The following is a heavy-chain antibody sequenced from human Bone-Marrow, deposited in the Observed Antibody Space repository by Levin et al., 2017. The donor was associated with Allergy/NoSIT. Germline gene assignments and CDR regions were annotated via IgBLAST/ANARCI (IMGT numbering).Heavy chain of an antibody. CDR1: GFTFSHFS. J-gene: IGHJ4*02. CDR2: INSESNYF. D-gene: IGHD3-10*01. Sequence: PGGSLRLSCAGSGFTFSHFSMHWVRQAPGRGLEWVSSINSESNYFHYGDSVKGRFSISRDNAKTSLYLHMSSLRTDDTAVYYCARGMVENSGWYYFDHWGQGALVTVSS. V-gene: IGHV3-21*01. CDR3: ARGMVENSGWYYFDH.